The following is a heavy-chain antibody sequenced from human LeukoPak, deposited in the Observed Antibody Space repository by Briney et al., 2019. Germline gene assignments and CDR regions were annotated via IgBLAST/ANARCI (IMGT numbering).Heavy chain of an antibody. Sequence: GESLEISCKGSGYSFTSYWIGWVRQMPGKGLEWMGIIYPGDSDTRYSPSFQGQVTISADKSISTAYLQWSSLKASDTAMYYCARRYYGSGSYYGTEYYFDYWGQGTLVTVSS. CDR3: ARRYYGSGSYYGTEYYFDY. V-gene: IGHV5-51*01. D-gene: IGHD3-10*01. J-gene: IGHJ4*02. CDR2: IYPGDSDT. CDR1: GYSFTSYW.